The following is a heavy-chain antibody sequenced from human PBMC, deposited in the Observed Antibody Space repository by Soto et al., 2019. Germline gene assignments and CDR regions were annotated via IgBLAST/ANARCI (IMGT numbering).Heavy chain of an antibody. D-gene: IGHD3-10*01. V-gene: IGHV4-59*01. Sequence: QVQLQESGPGLVKPSETLSLTCTVSGGSISSYYWSWIRQPPGKGLEWIGYIYYSGSTNYNPSLKSRVTISVDTSKNQSSLKLSSVTAADTAVYYCARGDSGSYYGARYYYYYMDVWGKGTTVTVSS. CDR1: GGSISSYY. J-gene: IGHJ6*03. CDR2: IYYSGST. CDR3: ARGDSGSYYGARYYYYYMDV.